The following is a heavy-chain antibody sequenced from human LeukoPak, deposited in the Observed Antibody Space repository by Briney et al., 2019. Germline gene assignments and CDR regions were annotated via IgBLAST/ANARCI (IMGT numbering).Heavy chain of an antibody. J-gene: IGHJ3*02. D-gene: IGHD5-24*01. Sequence: GGSLRLSCAASGFTFSSYSMNWVRQAPGKGLEWVSSISGSGVYTYYADSVKGRFTISRDNSKNTLYLVMNSLRVDDTAVYYCAKAVDLATISVDIWGQGTMVTVSS. CDR3: AKAVDLATISVDI. CDR1: GFTFSSYS. V-gene: IGHV3-23*01. CDR2: ISGSGVYT.